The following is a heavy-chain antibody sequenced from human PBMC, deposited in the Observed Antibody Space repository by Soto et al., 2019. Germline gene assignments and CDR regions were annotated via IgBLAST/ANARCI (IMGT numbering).Heavy chain of an antibody. Sequence: GGSLRLSCAASGFTFSSYGMHWVRQAPGKGLEWVAVISYDGSNKYYADSVKGRFTISRDNSKNTLYLQMNSLRAEDTAVYYCATGQQQLQVPYAFDIWGQGTMVTVSS. CDR1: GFTFSSYG. V-gene: IGHV3-30*03. J-gene: IGHJ3*02. D-gene: IGHD6-13*01. CDR3: ATGQQQLQVPYAFDI. CDR2: ISYDGSNK.